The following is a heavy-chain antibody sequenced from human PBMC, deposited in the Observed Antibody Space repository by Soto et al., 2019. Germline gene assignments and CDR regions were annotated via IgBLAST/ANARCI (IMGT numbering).Heavy chain of an antibody. V-gene: IGHV3-33*01. CDR3: ARPGEQWLVLSSYYGMDV. D-gene: IGHD6-19*01. CDR1: GFTFSSYG. Sequence: GGSLRLSCAASGFTFSSYGMHWVRQAPGKGLEWVAVIWYDGSNKYYADSVKGRFTISRDNSKNTLYLQMNSLRAEDTAVYYCARPGEQWLVLSSYYGMDVWGQGTTVTVSS. CDR2: IWYDGSNK. J-gene: IGHJ6*02.